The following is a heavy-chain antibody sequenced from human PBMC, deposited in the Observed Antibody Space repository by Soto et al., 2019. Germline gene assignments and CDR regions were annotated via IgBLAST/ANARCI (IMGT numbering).Heavy chain of an antibody. J-gene: IGHJ4*02. Sequence: QVQLQESGPGLVKPSWTLSLTCAVSGGSISSSNWWRWVRVPPGKGPEWIGEIYHSGRTTYNTSIRSRVTISGGKTKNQFSLKLSSVTAADTAVYYCARRCGSTSCPLPDYWGQGTLVTVSS. CDR3: ARRCGSTSCPLPDY. V-gene: IGHV4-4*02. CDR1: GGSISSSNW. D-gene: IGHD2-2*01. CDR2: IYHSGRT.